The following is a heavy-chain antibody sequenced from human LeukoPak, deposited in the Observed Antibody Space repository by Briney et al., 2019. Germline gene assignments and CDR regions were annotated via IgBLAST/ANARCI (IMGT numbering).Heavy chain of an antibody. V-gene: IGHV3-48*01. Sequence: GGSLRLSCAASGFTFSSYSMNWVRQAPGKGLEWVSYISSSSSTIYYADSVKGRFTISRDNAKNSLYLQMNSLRAEDTAVYYCAGDAAYYDSSGSLPDYWGQGTLVTVSS. D-gene: IGHD3-22*01. J-gene: IGHJ4*02. CDR2: ISSSSSTI. CDR1: GFTFSSYS. CDR3: AGDAAYYDSSGSLPDY.